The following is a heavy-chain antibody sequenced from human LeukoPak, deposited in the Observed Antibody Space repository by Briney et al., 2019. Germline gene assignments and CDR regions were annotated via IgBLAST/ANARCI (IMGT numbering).Heavy chain of an antibody. V-gene: IGHV3-7*01. CDR1: GFTFSCYW. CDR3: ARVGLLWFGESPGLDY. Sequence: GGSLRLSCAASGFTFSCYWMTWVRQAPGKGLEWVANIKQDGSEKYYVDSVKGRFTISRDSAKNSLYLQMNSLRAEDTAVYYCARVGLLWFGESPGLDYWGQGTLVTVSS. J-gene: IGHJ4*02. D-gene: IGHD3-10*01. CDR2: IKQDGSEK.